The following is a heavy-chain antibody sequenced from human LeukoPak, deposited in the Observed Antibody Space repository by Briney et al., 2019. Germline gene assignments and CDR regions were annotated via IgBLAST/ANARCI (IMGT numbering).Heavy chain of an antibody. V-gene: IGHV3-64*01. CDR1: GFTFSRYA. CDR3: ARELPGQKWELLQDDHFDY. CDR2: ISSDGSST. Sequence: PGGSLRLSCAASGFTFSRYAMHWVRQAPGKGLEYVSAISSDGSSTYYANSVKGRFTISRDNSKNTLYLQMGSLRAEDTAVYYCARELPGQKWELLQDDHFDYWGQGTLVTVSS. J-gene: IGHJ4*02. D-gene: IGHD1-26*01.